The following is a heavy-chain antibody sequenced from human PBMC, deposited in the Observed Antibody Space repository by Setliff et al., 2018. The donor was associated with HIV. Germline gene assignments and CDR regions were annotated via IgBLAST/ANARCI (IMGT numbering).Heavy chain of an antibody. CDR2: ISDDGSRK. CDR3: ARDPPGIAVAGTDI. D-gene: IGHD6-19*01. J-gene: IGHJ3*02. CDR1: GFTFSSYG. Sequence: PGGSLRLSCATSGFTFSSYGMQWVRQGPGKGRGWVAGISDDGSRKYYADSVKGRFTISRDNSKNTLYLQMKTLRVEDTAVYYCARDPPGIAVAGTDIWGQGTMVTVSS. V-gene: IGHV3-33*05.